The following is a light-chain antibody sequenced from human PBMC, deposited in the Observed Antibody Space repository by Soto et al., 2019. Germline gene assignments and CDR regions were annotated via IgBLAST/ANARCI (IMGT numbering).Light chain of an antibody. CDR2: GAS. J-gene: IGKJ1*01. Sequence: EIVLTQSPGTLSLSPGETATLSCRASQSISNSYLAWYQQKPGQAPRLLMYGASSRATGIPDRFSGSGSVTDFTLTISRLEPEDFAVYFCQQYGSSPRTFGQGTKVDIK. CDR1: QSISNSY. V-gene: IGKV3-20*01. CDR3: QQYGSSPRT.